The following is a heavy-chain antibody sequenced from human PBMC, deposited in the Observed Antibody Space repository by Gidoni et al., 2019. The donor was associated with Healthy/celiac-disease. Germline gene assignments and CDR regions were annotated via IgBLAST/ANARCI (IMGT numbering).Heavy chain of an antibody. CDR1: GGSFSGYY. Sequence: QVQLQLWGAGLLKTSETLSLTCAVYGGSFSGYYWSWIRQPPGKGLEWIGEINHSGSTNYNPSLKSRVTISVDTSKNQFSLKLSSVTAADTAVYYCARTIAAAGPGWFDPWGQGTLVTVSS. D-gene: IGHD6-13*01. V-gene: IGHV4-34*01. CDR2: INHSGST. CDR3: ARTIAAAGPGWFDP. J-gene: IGHJ5*02.